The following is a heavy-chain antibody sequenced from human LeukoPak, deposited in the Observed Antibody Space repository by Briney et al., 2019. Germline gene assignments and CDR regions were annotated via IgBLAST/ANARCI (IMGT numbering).Heavy chain of an antibody. CDR1: GGSMSPYH. CDR2: IYYSGST. D-gene: IGHD6-19*01. CDR3: ARAVSGRFDY. J-gene: IGHJ4*02. V-gene: IGHV4-59*08. Sequence: SETLSLTCTVSGGSMSPYHWGWIWQPPGKGLEWTGYIYYSGSTNYNPSLNSRVTISVDTSKNQFSLRLSSVTAADTAIYYCARAVSGRFDYWGQGTLVTVSS.